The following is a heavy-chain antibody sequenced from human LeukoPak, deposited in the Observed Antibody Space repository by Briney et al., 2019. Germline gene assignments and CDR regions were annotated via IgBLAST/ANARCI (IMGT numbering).Heavy chain of an antibody. V-gene: IGHV3-48*01. CDR2: ISGSSSTM. D-gene: IGHD2-2*01. Sequence: GGSLRLSCAASGFTFSTYNMNWVRQAPGKGLEWVSYISGSSSTMYYADSVKGRFTISRDNAKSSLYLQMNSLRAEDTAVYYCARSGGVVVPAEGPQGHYYYSDYMDVWGKGTTVTVSS. J-gene: IGHJ6*03. CDR3: ARSGGVVVPAEGPQGHYYYSDYMDV. CDR1: GFTFSTYN.